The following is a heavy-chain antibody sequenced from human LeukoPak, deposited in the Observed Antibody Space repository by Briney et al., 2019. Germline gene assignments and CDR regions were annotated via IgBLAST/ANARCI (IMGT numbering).Heavy chain of an antibody. Sequence: SGGSLRLSCAPSGFTDRNNYMTGVRQAPGKGREWLSCMYSGGNTYYARSVKGRFTISRDNSKNTLYLQMNSLRVDDTAVYYYSTSPSWGVWGKGTTVTVS. D-gene: IGHD3-16*01. CDR3: STSPSWGV. V-gene: IGHV3-53*01. J-gene: IGHJ6*03. CDR1: GFTDRNNY. CDR2: MYSGGNT.